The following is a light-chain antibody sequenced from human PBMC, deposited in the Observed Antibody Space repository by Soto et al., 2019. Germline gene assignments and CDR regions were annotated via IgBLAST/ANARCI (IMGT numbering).Light chain of an antibody. Sequence: QSALTQPASVSGSPGQSITISCTGTSSDVGGYNYVSWYQQHPGKAPKLMIYDVSNRPSGVSNRFSGSKSGNTASLTISGFQAEDEADYYCSSYTTRSPVVFGGGTKLTGL. CDR3: SSYTTRSPVV. V-gene: IGLV2-14*01. CDR1: SSDVGGYNY. CDR2: DVS. J-gene: IGLJ2*01.